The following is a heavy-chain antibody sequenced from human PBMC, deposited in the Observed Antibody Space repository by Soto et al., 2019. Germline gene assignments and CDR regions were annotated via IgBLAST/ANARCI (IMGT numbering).Heavy chain of an antibody. D-gene: IGHD3-9*01. Sequence: LSLTCTVSGXSVSSGSYYWSWIRQPPGKGLEWIGYIYYSGSTNYNPSLKSRVTISVDTSKNQFSLKLSSVTAADTAVYYCARVAYYGILTDAFDIWGQGTMVTVSS. J-gene: IGHJ3*02. CDR2: IYYSGST. CDR3: ARVAYYGILTDAFDI. V-gene: IGHV4-61*01. CDR1: GXSVSSGSYY.